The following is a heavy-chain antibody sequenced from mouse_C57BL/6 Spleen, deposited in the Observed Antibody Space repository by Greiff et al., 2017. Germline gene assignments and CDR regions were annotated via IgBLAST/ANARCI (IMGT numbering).Heavy chain of an antibody. Sequence: VHLVESGPELVKPGASVKISCKASGYSFTSYYIHWVKQRPGQGLEWIGWIYPGSGNTKYNEKFKGKATLTADTSSSTAYMQLSSLTSEDSAVYYCARVGPRDYFDYWGQGTTLTVSS. V-gene: IGHV1-66*01. J-gene: IGHJ2*01. CDR3: ARVGPRDYFDY. CDR2: IYPGSGNT. CDR1: GYSFTSYY.